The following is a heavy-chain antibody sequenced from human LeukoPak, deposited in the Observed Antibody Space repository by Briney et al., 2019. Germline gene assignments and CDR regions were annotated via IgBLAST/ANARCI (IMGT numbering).Heavy chain of an antibody. V-gene: IGHV3-7*01. D-gene: IGHD6-13*01. Sequence: GGSLRLSCAASGFIFSSYWMTWVRQAPGKGLEWVANIKQAGTENSYVDSVKGRFTISRDNAKNSLYLQLNSLRAEDTAVYYCTREGITAAADYWGQGTLVTVSS. CDR2: IKQAGTEN. CDR1: GFIFSSYW. J-gene: IGHJ4*02. CDR3: TREGITAAADY.